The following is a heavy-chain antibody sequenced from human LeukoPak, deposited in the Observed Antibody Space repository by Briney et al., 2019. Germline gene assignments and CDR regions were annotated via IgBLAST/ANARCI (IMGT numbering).Heavy chain of an antibody. V-gene: IGHV1-18*01. J-gene: IGHJ6*02. Sequence: GASVKVSCKASGYTFTSYGISWVRQAPGQGLEWMGWISAYNGNTNYAQKLQGRVTMTTDTSTSTAYMELRSLRSDDTAVYYCARDLEYYYDSSGYYYYYYYGMDVWGQGTTVTVSS. CDR3: ARDLEYYYDSSGYYYYYYYGMDV. CDR1: GYTFTSYG. CDR2: ISAYNGNT. D-gene: IGHD3-22*01.